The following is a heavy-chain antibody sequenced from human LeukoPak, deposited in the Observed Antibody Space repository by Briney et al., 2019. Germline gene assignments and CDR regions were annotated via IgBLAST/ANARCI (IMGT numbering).Heavy chain of an antibody. J-gene: IGHJ5*02. D-gene: IGHD5-18*01. Sequence: ASVKVSCKASGYTFTGYYMHWVRQAPGQGLEWMGWINPNSGGTNYAQKFQGRVTMTRDTSISTAYMELSRLRSDDTAVYYCARVVYSYRHNWFGPWGQGTLVTDSS. CDR2: INPNSGGT. V-gene: IGHV1-2*02. CDR1: GYTFTGYY. CDR3: ARVVYSYRHNWFGP.